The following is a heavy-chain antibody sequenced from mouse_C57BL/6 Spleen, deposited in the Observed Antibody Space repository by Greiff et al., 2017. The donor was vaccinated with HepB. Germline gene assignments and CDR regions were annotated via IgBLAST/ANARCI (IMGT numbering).Heavy chain of an antibody. CDR1: GFNINDYY. J-gene: IGHJ1*03. CDR3: ARGAGTTVVARGDFDG. Sequence: EVQLQQSGAELVKPGASVKLSCTASGFNINDYYMHWVKQRTEQGLEWIGRIDPEDGETKYAPKFQGKATITADTSSNTAYLQLSSLTSEDTAVYDCARGAGTTVVARGDFDGWGTGTTVTVSS. V-gene: IGHV14-2*01. CDR2: IDPEDGET. D-gene: IGHD1-1*01.